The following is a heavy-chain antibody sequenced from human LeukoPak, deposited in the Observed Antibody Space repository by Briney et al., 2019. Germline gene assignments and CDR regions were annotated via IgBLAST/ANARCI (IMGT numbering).Heavy chain of an antibody. V-gene: IGHV4-39*01. Sequence: SETLSLTCTVSGVSISSSNSYWGWIRQPPGKGLEWIGSIYYSGNTYYNASLKSQVSISIDTSKNQFSLRLTSVTAADTAVYYCARKFRAYYYASGSHYFDYWGQGTLVTVSS. CDR1: GVSISSSNSY. CDR3: ARKFRAYYYASGSHYFDY. J-gene: IGHJ4*02. CDR2: IYYSGNT. D-gene: IGHD3-10*01.